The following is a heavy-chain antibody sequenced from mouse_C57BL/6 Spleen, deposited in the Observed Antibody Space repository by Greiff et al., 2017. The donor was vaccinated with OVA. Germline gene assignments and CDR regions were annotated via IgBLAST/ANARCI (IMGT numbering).Heavy chain of an antibody. D-gene: IGHD1-1*01. V-gene: IGHV1-53*01. CDR3: ASYTTVVATSYYAMDY. CDR1: GYTFTSYW. Sequence: QVQLQQPGTELVKPGASVKLSCKASGYTFTSYWMHWVKQRPGQGLEWIGNINPSNGGTNYNEKFKSKATLTVDKSSSTAYMQLSNRTSEDSAVYYCASYTTVVATSYYAMDYWGQGTSVTVSS. J-gene: IGHJ4*01. CDR2: INPSNGGT.